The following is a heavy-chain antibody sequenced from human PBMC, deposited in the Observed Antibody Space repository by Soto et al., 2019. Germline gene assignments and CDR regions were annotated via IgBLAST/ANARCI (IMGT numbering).Heavy chain of an antibody. D-gene: IGHD3-22*01. CDR3: ARDPLNSSGWFDP. J-gene: IGHJ5*02. Sequence: QVPLVQSGAEVKKPGASVKVSCKASGYTFTNYGITWVRQAPGQGLEWVGWVSAYNGYTNYAQRYQGRVTMTTDTSTTTAYMVLTSLRSDDTAVYYCARDPLNSSGWFDPWGQGTLVTVSS. V-gene: IGHV1-18*01. CDR2: VSAYNGYT. CDR1: GYTFTNYG.